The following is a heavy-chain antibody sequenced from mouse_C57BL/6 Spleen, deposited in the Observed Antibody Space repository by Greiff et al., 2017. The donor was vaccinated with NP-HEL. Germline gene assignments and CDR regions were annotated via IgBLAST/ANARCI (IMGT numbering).Heavy chain of an antibody. J-gene: IGHJ2*01. CDR3: ARVGYGQYYFDY. Sequence: EVQVVESEGGLVQPGSSMKLSCTASGFTFSDYYMAWVRQVPEKGLEWVANINYDGSSTYYLDSLKSRFIISRDNAKNILYLQMSSLKSEDTATYYCARVGYGQYYFDYWGQGTTLTVSS. D-gene: IGHD1-2*01. CDR1: GFTFSDYY. CDR2: INYDGSST. V-gene: IGHV5-16*01.